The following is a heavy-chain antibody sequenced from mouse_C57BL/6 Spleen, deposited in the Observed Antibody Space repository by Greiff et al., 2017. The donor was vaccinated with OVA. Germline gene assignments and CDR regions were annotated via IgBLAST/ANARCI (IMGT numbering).Heavy chain of an antibody. D-gene: IGHD2-5*01. Sequence: DVMLVESGGGLVKPGGSLKLSCAASGFTFSDYGMHWVRQAPEKGLEWVAYISSGSSTIYYADTVKGRFTISRDNAKNTLFLQMTSLRSEDTAMYYCASTPYSNSYYFDYWGQGTTLTVSS. V-gene: IGHV5-17*01. J-gene: IGHJ2*01. CDR1: GFTFSDYG. CDR2: ISSGSSTI. CDR3: ASTPYSNSYYFDY.